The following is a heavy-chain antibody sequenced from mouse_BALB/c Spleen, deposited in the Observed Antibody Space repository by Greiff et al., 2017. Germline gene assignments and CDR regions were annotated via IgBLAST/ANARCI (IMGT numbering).Heavy chain of an antibody. D-gene: IGHD1-2*01. V-gene: IGHV5-15*02. CDR1: GFTFSDHG. CDR2: ISNLAYSI. CDR3: ARFTTATEAMDY. J-gene: IGHJ4*01. Sequence: EVKLVESGGGLVQPGGSRKLSCAASGFTFSDHGMAWVRQAPGKGPEWVAFISNLAYSIYYADTVTGRFTISRENAKNTLYLEMSSLRSEDTAMYYCARFTTATEAMDYWGQGTSVTVSS.